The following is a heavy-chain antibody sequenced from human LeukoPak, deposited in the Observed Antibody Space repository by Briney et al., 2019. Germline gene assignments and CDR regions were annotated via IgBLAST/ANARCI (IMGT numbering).Heavy chain of an antibody. CDR3: SKGSDFHY. V-gene: IGHV3-21*01. CDR2: ITRSSSDI. Sequence: PGGSLRLFCAASGFTFSSYTMNWVRQAPGKGLEWVSSITRSSSDIYYSDSVKGRFTISRDNAKNSLYLQINSLRAEDTAVYYCSKGSDFHYWGQGTLVTVSS. D-gene: IGHD1-26*01. J-gene: IGHJ4*02. CDR1: GFTFSSYT.